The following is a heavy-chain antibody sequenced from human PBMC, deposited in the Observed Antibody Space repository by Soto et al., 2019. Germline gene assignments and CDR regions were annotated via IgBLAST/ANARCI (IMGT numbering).Heavy chain of an antibody. J-gene: IGHJ4*02. CDR3: ARHLSVSNSRRTPGIDY. D-gene: IGHD1-1*01. V-gene: IGHV4-39*01. Sequence: SETLSLTCTVSGGSISSSSYYWGWIRQPPGKGLEWIGSIYYSGSTYYNPSLKSRVTISVDTSKNQFSLKLSSVTAADTAVYYCARHLSVSNSRRTPGIDYWGQGTLVTVSS. CDR1: GGSISSSSYY. CDR2: IYYSGST.